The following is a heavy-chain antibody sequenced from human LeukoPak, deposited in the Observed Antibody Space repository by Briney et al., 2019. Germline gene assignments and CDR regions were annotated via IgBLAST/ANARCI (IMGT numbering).Heavy chain of an antibody. D-gene: IGHD2-8*01. J-gene: IGHJ1*01. CDR1: GYTFTKYG. CDR3: ECCECTKGVCYGECEYLQH. Sequence: ASENVSCQASGYTFTKYGITWVRQAPAHGLEWMGWVGTYTVKTNYTHNLQCRDTMITNTSKRTAYMELGRLRSVDAAVYYCECCECTKGVCYGECEYLQHWGQGTLVTVSS. CDR2: VGTYTVKT. V-gene: IGHV1-18*01.